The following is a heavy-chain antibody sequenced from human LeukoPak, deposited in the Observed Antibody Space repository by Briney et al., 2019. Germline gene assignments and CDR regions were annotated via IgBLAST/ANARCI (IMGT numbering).Heavy chain of an antibody. CDR1: GDTYTGDY. CDR2: INPNSGGT. J-gene: IGHJ5*02. V-gene: IGHV1-2*02. CDR3: ARGGSSGWYVQNYFDT. D-gene: IGHD6-19*01. Sequence: ASVKVSCKASGDTYTGDYLHWVRQAPGQGLEWMGWINPNSGGTNYAQTFQGRVTMTRDTSISTAYMELSRLRSDDTAVYYCARGGSSGWYVQNYFDTWGQGTLVTVSS.